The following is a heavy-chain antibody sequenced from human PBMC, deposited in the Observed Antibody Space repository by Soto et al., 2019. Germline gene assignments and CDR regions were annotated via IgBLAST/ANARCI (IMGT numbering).Heavy chain of an antibody. CDR3: ARERPRGYGDYGYDFDY. D-gene: IGHD4-17*01. J-gene: IGHJ4*02. Sequence: SETLSLTCTVSGGSISRYYWSWIRQPAGKGLEWIGRIYTSGSTNYNPSLKSRLTMSVDTSKNQFSLNLSSVTAADTAVYYCARERPRGYGDYGYDFDYWGQGTLVTVSS. V-gene: IGHV4-4*07. CDR2: IYTSGST. CDR1: GGSISRYY.